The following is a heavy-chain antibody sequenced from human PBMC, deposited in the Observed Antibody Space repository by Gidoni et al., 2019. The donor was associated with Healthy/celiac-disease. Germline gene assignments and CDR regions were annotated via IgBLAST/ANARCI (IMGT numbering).Heavy chain of an antibody. CDR3: APGRGTTESLDY. D-gene: IGHD1-26*01. CDR1: GFTFGSYA. CDR2: INGSGGST. V-gene: IGHV3-23*01. Sequence: EVQLLESGGGLVQPGGSLSLSCAASGFTFGSYAMSWVRQAPGKGMGWVSAINGSGGSTYYADSVKGRFTISRDNPKNTLYLQMNSLRAEDTAVYYCAPGRGTTESLDYWGQGTLVTVSS. J-gene: IGHJ4*02.